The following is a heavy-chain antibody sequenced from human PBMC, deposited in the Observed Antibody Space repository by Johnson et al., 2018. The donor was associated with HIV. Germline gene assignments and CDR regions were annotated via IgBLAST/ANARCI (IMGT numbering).Heavy chain of an antibody. CDR2: ISYDGSNK. Sequence: QVQLVESGGGVVQPGRSLRLSCAASGFTFSSYAMHWVRQAPGKGLEWVAVISYDGSNKHYADSVKGRFTISRDNSKNTLYLQMNSLRAEDTAVYYCARGGEYSSSLYAFDIWGQGTVVTVSS. D-gene: IGHD6-13*01. CDR1: GFTFSSYA. J-gene: IGHJ3*02. V-gene: IGHV3-30*04. CDR3: ARGGEYSSSLYAFDI.